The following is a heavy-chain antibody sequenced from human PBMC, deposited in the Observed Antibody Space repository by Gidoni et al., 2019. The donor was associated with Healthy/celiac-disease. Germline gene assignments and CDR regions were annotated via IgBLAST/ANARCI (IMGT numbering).Heavy chain of an antibody. D-gene: IGHD3-3*01. Sequence: EVQLLESGGGLVQPGGSLRLSCASSGFTFSRYAMSWVRQAPGKGLEWVSAISGSGGSTYYADSVKGRFTISRDNSKNTLYLQMNSLRAEDTAVYYCAKDAPFDFWSGYYSHNWFDPWGQGTLVTVSS. V-gene: IGHV3-23*01. CDR3: AKDAPFDFWSGYYSHNWFDP. CDR1: GFTFSRYA. J-gene: IGHJ5*02. CDR2: ISGSGGST.